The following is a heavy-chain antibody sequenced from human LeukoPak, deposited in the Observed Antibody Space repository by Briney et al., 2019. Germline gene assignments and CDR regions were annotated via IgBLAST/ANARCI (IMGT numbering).Heavy chain of an antibody. J-gene: IGHJ5*02. Sequence: SETLSLTCAVYGGSFSGYYWSWIRQPPGKGLEWIGEINHSGSTNYNPSLKSRVTISVDTSKNQFSLKLSSVTAADTAVYYCARGKAIVFAWGQGTLVTVSS. D-gene: IGHD3-9*01. CDR1: GGSFSGYY. CDR2: INHSGST. CDR3: ARGKAIVFA. V-gene: IGHV4-34*01.